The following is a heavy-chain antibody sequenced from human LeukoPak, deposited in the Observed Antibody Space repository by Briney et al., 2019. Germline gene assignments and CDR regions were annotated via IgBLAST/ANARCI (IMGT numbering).Heavy chain of an antibody. J-gene: IGHJ6*03. CDR1: GYTFTNYD. Sequence: ASVKVSCKASGYTFTNYDINWVRQATGHALEWLGWMNPNSGNTGYAQKFQGRVTLTRDTSISTAYMELTSLRSDDTALYYCARGLTDENYHYYCYMDVWGQGTLVTVSS. CDR2: MNPNSGNT. V-gene: IGHV1-8*02. D-gene: IGHD1-14*01. CDR3: ARGLTDENYHYYCYMDV.